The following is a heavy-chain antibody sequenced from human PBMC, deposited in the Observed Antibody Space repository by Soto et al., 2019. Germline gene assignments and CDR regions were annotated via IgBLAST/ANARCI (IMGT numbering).Heavy chain of an antibody. CDR3: ARDSSSYNYYYYYGMDV. CDR1: GGTFSSYA. J-gene: IGHJ6*02. Sequence: GASVKVSCKASGGTFSSYAISWVRQAPGQGLEWMGGIIPIFGTANYAQKFQGRVTITADESTSTAYMELSSLRSEDTAVNYCARDSSSYNYYYYYGMDVWGQGTTVTVSS. V-gene: IGHV1-69*13. CDR2: IIPIFGTA. D-gene: IGHD6-13*01.